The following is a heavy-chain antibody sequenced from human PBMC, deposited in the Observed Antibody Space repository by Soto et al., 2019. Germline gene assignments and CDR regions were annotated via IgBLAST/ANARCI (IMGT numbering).Heavy chain of an antibody. CDR2: IYSGGST. V-gene: IGHV3-53*04. CDR1: GFTVSSNY. J-gene: IGHJ6*03. Sequence: GGSLRLSCAASGFTVSSNYMSWVRQSPGKGLEWVSVIYSGGSTYYADSVKGRFTISRHNSKNTLYLQMNSLRAEDTAVYYCARVLSYYMDVWGKGTTVTVSS. CDR3: ARVLSYYMDV.